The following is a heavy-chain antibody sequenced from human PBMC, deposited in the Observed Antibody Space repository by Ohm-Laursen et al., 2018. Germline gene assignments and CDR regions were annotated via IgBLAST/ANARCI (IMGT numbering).Heavy chain of an antibody. CDR1: GGSISSYY. CDR3: ARRPRPGWGGSVRDI. Sequence: TLSFTCTGSGGSISSYYWCWIRQPQGMGLEWIGEINHSGSTNYNPSLKSRVTISVNTSKNQFSLKLSSVIAADTAVYYCARRPRPGWGGSVRDIWGQGTMVTVSS. V-gene: IGHV4-34*01. D-gene: IGHD3-10*01. J-gene: IGHJ3*02. CDR2: INHSGST.